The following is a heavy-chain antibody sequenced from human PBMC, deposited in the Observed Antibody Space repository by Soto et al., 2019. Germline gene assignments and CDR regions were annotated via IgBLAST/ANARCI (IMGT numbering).Heavy chain of an antibody. CDR3: ARASNDCSSTSCPKDFDY. D-gene: IGHD2-2*01. V-gene: IGHV4-34*01. CDR2: INHSGST. Sequence: QVQLQQWGAGLLKPSETLSLTCAVYGGSFSGYYWSWIRQPPGKGLEWIGEINHSGSTNYNPSLKSRVTISVDTSMNQFSLKLSSVTAADTAVYYCARASNDCSSTSCPKDFDYWGQGTLVTVSS. J-gene: IGHJ4*02. CDR1: GGSFSGYY.